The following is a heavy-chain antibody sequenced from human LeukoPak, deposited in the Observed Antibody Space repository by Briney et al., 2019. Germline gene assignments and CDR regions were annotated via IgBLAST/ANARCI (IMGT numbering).Heavy chain of an antibody. CDR3: ARREGITMMVGSDP. CDR2: ISSSSSYI. CDR1: GFTFSKNW. J-gene: IGHJ5*02. D-gene: IGHD3-22*01. Sequence: PGGSLRLSCAGSGFTFSKNWMCWVRQAPGKGLEWVSSISSSSSYIYYADSVKGRFTISRDNAKSSLYLQMNSLRAEDTAVYYCARREGITMMVGSDPWGQGTLVTVSS. V-gene: IGHV3-21*01.